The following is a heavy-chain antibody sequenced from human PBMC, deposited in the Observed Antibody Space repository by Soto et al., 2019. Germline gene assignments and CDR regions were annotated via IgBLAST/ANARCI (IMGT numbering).Heavy chain of an antibody. CDR1: GGTFGSYA. V-gene: IGHV1-69*01. D-gene: IGHD2-2*01. Sequence: QVQLVQSGAEVKKPGSSVKVSCKASGGTFGSYAISWVRQAPGQGLEWMGGSIPIPGTANYAQKFQGRVTIAADEATSTAYMGLSSLRSEDTAVYYCARSQGSSTSLETYYYYYYGMEVWGQGTTVTVSS. CDR2: SIPIPGTA. J-gene: IGHJ6*02. CDR3: ARSQGSSTSLETYYYYYYGMEV.